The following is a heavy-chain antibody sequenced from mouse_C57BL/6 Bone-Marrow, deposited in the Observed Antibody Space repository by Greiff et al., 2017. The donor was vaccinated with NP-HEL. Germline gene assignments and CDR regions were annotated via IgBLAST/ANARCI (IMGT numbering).Heavy chain of an antibody. CDR1: GYTFTSYG. CDR2: IYPRSGNT. V-gene: IGHV1-81*01. CDR3: ARPSYGSSPWFAY. J-gene: IGHJ3*01. Sequence: QVQLQQSGAELARPGASVKLSCKASGYTFTSYGISWVKQRTGQGLEWIGEIYPRSGNTYYNEKFKGKATLTADKSSSTAYMVLRSLTSEDSAVYFCARPSYGSSPWFAYWGQGTLVTVSA. D-gene: IGHD1-1*01.